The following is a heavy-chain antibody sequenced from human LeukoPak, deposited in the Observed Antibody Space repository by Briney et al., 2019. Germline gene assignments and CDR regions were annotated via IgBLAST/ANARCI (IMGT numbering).Heavy chain of an antibody. J-gene: IGHJ4*02. CDR2: IYYSGST. Sequence: PSETLSLTCTVSGGSISSSSYYWGWIRQPPGKGLEWIGYIYYSGSTYYNPSLKSRVTISVDTSKNQFSLKLSSVTAADTAVYYCARANGYYGSGGNYFDYWGQGTLVTVSS. D-gene: IGHD3-10*01. CDR1: GGSISSSSYY. CDR3: ARANGYYGSGGNYFDY. V-gene: IGHV4-31*03.